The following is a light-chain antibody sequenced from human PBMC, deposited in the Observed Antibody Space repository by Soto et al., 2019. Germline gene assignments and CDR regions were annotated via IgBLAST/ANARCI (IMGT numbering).Light chain of an antibody. J-gene: IGKJ1*01. V-gene: IGKV3-20*01. CDR2: GAY. CDR1: QSVSNKY. CDR3: QQYGSSGT. Sequence: EIVLTQAPGTLSLSPGECVGRGCRASQSVSNKYLAWYQQKPGQAPCLLIYGAYNRATGIPDRFSGSGSGTDFTLTISRLEPEDFAVYYCQQYGSSGTFGQGTKVDI.